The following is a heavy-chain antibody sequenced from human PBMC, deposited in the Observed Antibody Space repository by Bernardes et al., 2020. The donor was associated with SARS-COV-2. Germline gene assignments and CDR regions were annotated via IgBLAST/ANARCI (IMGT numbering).Heavy chain of an antibody. V-gene: IGHV3-21*01. Sequence: GGSLRLSCAASEFTFSSYDMTWVRHVPGKGLQWLSCISRAGSFISYADSVRGRFTISRDNAKKSLYLQMNSLTADDTAVYYCTRSIGHDVFDLWGQGTIVTVSP. J-gene: IGHJ3*01. CDR3: TRSIGHDVFDL. CDR1: EFTFSSYD. CDR2: ISRAGSFI.